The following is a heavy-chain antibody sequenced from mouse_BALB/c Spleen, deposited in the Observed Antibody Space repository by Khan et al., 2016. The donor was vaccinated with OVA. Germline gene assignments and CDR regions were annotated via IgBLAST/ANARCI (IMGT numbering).Heavy chain of an antibody. CDR3: ARMKPYWYFDL. V-gene: IGHV9-3-1*01. CDR1: GYTFTNYG. CDR2: INTYTGEP. Sequence: QIQLVQSGPELKKPGETVKISCKASGYTFTNYGMNWVKQAPGKGLKWMGWINTYTGEPTYADDFKGRFAFSLETSASTAYLQLNNLTNEDTAKYFCARMKPYWYFDLWGEGTTVTVSS. J-gene: IGHJ1*01.